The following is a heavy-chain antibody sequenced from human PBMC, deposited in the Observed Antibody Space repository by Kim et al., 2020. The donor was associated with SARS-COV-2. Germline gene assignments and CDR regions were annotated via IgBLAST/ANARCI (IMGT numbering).Heavy chain of an antibody. CDR3: ARETLAAAGRSNYWGQGTLVTVPSGESSDRANY. D-gene: IGHD6-13*01. CDR1: GFTFSSYS. CDR2: ISSSSSYI. Sequence: GGSLRLSCAASGFTFSSYSMNWVRQAPGKGLEWVSSISSSSSYIYYADSVKGRFTISRDNAKNSLYLQMNSLRAEDTAVYYCARETLAAAGRSNYWGQGTLVTVPSGESSDRANYWGQGTLVTVSS. J-gene: IGHJ4*02. V-gene: IGHV3-21*01.